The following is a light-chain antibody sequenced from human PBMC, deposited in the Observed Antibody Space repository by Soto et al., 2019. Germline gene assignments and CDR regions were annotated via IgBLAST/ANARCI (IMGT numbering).Light chain of an antibody. J-gene: IGKJ4*01. CDR3: QQYLNVLT. CDR2: DAS. Sequence: DIQMTQSPSSLSASVGDRITITCQASQDIRNHLNWYQQKPGKAPKILIYDASNLEAGVPSRFGGSGSVSDFTFSISSLQPEDIATYYCQQYLNVLTFGGGTKVEIK. CDR1: QDIRNH. V-gene: IGKV1-33*01.